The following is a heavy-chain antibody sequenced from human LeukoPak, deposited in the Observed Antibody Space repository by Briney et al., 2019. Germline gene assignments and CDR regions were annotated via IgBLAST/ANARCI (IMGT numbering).Heavy chain of an antibody. J-gene: IGHJ4*02. CDR2: IYYSGST. Sequence: SETLSLTCTVSGGSISSYYWSWIRQPPGKGLEWIGYIYYSGSTNYNPSLKSRVTISVDASKNQFSLRLSLVTAVDAAVYFCATERERRITDWGQGTLVTVSS. V-gene: IGHV4-59*12. CDR3: ATERERRITD. CDR1: GGSISSYY. D-gene: IGHD1-1*01.